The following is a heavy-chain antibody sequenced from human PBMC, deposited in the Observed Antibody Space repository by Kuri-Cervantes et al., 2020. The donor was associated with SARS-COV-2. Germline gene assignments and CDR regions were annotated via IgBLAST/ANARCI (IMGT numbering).Heavy chain of an antibody. CDR2: MNPNSGNT. V-gene: IGHV1-8*02. CDR1: GYTFTSYD. CDR3: ARGGIAARLVFDY. Sequence: ASVKVSCKASGYTFTSYDINWVRQATGQGLEWMGWMNPNSGNTGYAQKFQGRVTMTRDTSISTAYMELSRLRSDDTAVYYCARGGIAARLVFDYWGQGTLVTVSS. J-gene: IGHJ4*02. D-gene: IGHD6-6*01.